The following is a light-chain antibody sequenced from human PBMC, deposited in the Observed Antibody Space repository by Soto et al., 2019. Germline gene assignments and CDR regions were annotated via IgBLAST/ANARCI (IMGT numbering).Light chain of an antibody. CDR1: QSVGHNY. CDR2: GAS. J-gene: IGKJ5*01. CDR3: QQYGSSPIT. Sequence: ENVFTQAPGTLSFSPGDRATLSCRASQSVGHNYLAWFQQKPGQAPRLLIYGASSRATGIPDRFRGSGSGTDFTLTINRLEPEDFALYHCQQYGSSPITFGQGTRLEIK. V-gene: IGKV3-20*01.